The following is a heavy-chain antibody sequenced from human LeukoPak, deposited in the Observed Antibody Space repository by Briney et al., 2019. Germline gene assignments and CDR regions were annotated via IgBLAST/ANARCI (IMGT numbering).Heavy chain of an antibody. V-gene: IGHV3-23*01. J-gene: IGHJ4*02. CDR3: AKSGSVPPDY. CDR1: GFTFTIYA. Sequence: GGSLRLSCAASGFTFTIYAMSWVRQSPGKGLEWVSSISDSGDRTYYADSVKGRFTISRDNSRNTPYLQVNSLRAEDTAVYYCAKSGSVPPDYWGQGTLVTVSS. CDR2: ISDSGDRT. D-gene: IGHD2-2*01.